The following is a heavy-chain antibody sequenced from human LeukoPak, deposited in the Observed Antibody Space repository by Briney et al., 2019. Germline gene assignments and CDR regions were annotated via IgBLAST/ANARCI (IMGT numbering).Heavy chain of an antibody. CDR3: AKHMARRPGIAVAGSDY. V-gene: IGHV4-59*01. D-gene: IGHD6-19*01. CDR2: IYYSGST. Sequence: PSETLSLTCTVSGGSISGYYWSWIRQPPGKGLEWIGYIYYSGSTNYNPSLKSRVTISVDTSKNQFSLKLSSVTAADTAVYYCAKHMARRPGIAVAGSDYWGQGTLVTVSS. J-gene: IGHJ4*02. CDR1: GGSISGYY.